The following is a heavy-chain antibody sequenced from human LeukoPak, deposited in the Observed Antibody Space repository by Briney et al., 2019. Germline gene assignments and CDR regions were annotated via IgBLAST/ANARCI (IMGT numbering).Heavy chain of an antibody. CDR3: ARQLATKGEWAFDS. V-gene: IGHV4-38-2*02. Sequence: SETLSLTCSVSSYSIPGVYYWGWIRQSPGKWLEWIGSINLSGHTYYNPSLKGRITMSVHTSKNQFSLKLSSVTAADTAVYYCARQLATKGEWAFDSWGQGTMVTASS. D-gene: IGHD5-12*01. CDR1: SYSIPGVYY. CDR2: INLSGHT. J-gene: IGHJ3*02.